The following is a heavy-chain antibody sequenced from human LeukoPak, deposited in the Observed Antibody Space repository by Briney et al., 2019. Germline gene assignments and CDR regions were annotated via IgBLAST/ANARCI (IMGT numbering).Heavy chain of an antibody. J-gene: IGHJ4*02. CDR2: ISWNSGSI. V-gene: IGHV3-9*01. Sequence: PGGSLRLSCAASGFTFDDYAMHWVRQAPGKGLEWVSGISWNSGSIGYADSVKGRFTISRDNAKNSLYLQMNSLRAEDTALYYCAKDIRAGTTWGAFDYWGQGTLVTVSS. D-gene: IGHD1-1*01. CDR1: GFTFDDYA. CDR3: AKDIRAGTTWGAFDY.